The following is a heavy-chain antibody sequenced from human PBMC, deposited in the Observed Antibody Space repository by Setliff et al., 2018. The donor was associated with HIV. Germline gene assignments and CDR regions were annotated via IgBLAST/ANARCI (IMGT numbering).Heavy chain of an antibody. Sequence: PSETLSLTCGVSSYSIDSGYFWGWIRQPPGKGLEWIGSISHSGTTYYDPFLKSRVTISVDTSKNQFSLKVRSVTAADTAIYYCARHDRGNTYGQGYFDYWGQGALVTVSS. CDR1: SYSIDSGYF. V-gene: IGHV4-38-2*01. D-gene: IGHD5-18*01. J-gene: IGHJ4*02. CDR3: ARHDRGNTYGQGYFDY. CDR2: ISHSGTT.